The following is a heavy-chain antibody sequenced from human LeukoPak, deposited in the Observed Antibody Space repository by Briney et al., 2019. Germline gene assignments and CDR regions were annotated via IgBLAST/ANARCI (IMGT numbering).Heavy chain of an antibody. CDR2: ISGSGGST. Sequence: GGSLRLSCAASGFTFSNYAMSWVRQAPGKGLEWVSGISGSGGSTYYADSVKGRFTISRDNSKNTLYLQMNSLRAEDTAVYHCAKGSRAAGYYFDYWGQGTLVTVSS. D-gene: IGHD6-25*01. V-gene: IGHV3-23*01. J-gene: IGHJ4*02. CDR1: GFTFSNYA. CDR3: AKGSRAAGYYFDY.